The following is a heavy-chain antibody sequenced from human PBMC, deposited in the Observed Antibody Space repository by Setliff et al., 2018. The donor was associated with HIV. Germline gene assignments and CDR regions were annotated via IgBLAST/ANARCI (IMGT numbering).Heavy chain of an antibody. CDR2: IYTSGNSRYT. CDR3: AREREAWSAYDS. D-gene: IGHD3-3*01. J-gene: IGHJ5*02. CDR1: GYAISSGYY. Sequence: SETLSLTCAVSGYAISSGYYWGWIRRPPGKGLEWIGHIYTSGNSRYTNYNSSLESRVAISLDTSSNQFSLKLSSVTAADTAVYHCAREREAWSAYDSWGQGTLVTVSS. V-gene: IGHV4-38-2*02.